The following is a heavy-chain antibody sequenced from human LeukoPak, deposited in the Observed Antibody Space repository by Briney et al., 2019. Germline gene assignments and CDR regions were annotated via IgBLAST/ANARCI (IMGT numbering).Heavy chain of an antibody. CDR2: LSDYNGNT. J-gene: IGHJ6*03. CDR3: ARAVVPAAIGYYYYYMDV. Sequence: RASVKVSCKASGYTFTSYGISWVRQAPGQGLEWMGWLSDYNGNTNYAQKLQGRVTMTTDTSTSTAYMELRSLRSDDTAVYYCARAVVPAAIGYYYYYMDVWGKGTTVTVSS. D-gene: IGHD2-2*01. CDR1: GYTFTSYG. V-gene: IGHV1-18*01.